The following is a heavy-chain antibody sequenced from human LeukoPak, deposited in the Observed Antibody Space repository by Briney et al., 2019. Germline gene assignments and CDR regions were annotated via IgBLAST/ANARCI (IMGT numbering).Heavy chain of an antibody. Sequence: GGSLRLFCATSGFTFSHYGMHWVRQAPGKSLEGVAVIWSDGTEKYYGDSVKGRFTISRDNSKKTVYLQMNSLRAEDTAVYYCARDRYCSDSSCPHFDYWGQGTLVTVSS. CDR2: IWSDGTEK. D-gene: IGHD2-15*01. CDR3: ARDRYCSDSSCPHFDY. CDR1: GFTFSHYG. J-gene: IGHJ4*02. V-gene: IGHV3-33*01.